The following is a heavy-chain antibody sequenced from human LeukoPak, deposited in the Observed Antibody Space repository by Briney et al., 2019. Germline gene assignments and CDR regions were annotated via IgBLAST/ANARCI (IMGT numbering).Heavy chain of an antibody. CDR3: ATRDCSSTSCYRNYYYGMDV. CDR2: YDPEDGET. D-gene: IGHD2-2*01. Sequence: ASVKVSCKASGYTLTELSMHWVRQAPGKGLEWMGGYDPEDGETIDAQKFQGRVTMTEDTSTDTAYMELSSLRSEDTAVYYCATRDCSSTSCYRNYYYGMDVWGKGTTVTVSS. CDR1: GYTLTELS. J-gene: IGHJ6*04. V-gene: IGHV1-24*01.